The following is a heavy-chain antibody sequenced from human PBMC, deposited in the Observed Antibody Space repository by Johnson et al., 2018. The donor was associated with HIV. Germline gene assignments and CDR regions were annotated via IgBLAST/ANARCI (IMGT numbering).Heavy chain of an antibody. V-gene: IGHV3-30*14. CDR1: GFTFSSYA. CDR3: ARDGRDLVTRGSFDV. CDR2: ISYDGSTN. D-gene: IGHD5-18*01. J-gene: IGHJ3*01. Sequence: QVQLVESGGGVVQPGRSLRLSCAASGFTFSSYAMHWVRQAPGKGLEWVAVISYDGSTNSYADSVKVRFTISRDNSKNFLYLQMNSLRPEDTAVYYCARDGRDLVTRGSFDVWGQGTMVTVSS.